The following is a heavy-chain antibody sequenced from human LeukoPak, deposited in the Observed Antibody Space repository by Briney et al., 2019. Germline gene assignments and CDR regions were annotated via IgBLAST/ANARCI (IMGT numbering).Heavy chain of an antibody. CDR1: GYSISSGYY. J-gene: IGHJ6*03. V-gene: IGHV4-38-2*02. CDR2: IYHSGST. Sequence: SETLSLTCTVSGYSISSGYYWGWIRQPPGKGLEWIGSIYHSGSTYYNPSLKSRVTISVDTSKNQFSLKLSSVTAADTAVYYCARLRPAAYYYYYYMDVWGKGTTVTISS. D-gene: IGHD2-2*01. CDR3: ARLRPAAYYYYYYMDV.